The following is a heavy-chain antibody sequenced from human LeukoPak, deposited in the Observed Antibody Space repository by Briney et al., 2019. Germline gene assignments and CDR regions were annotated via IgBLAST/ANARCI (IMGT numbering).Heavy chain of an antibody. CDR3: AKSDYYGASDY. CDR1: AGSISLYNTYY. V-gene: IGHV4-59*01. D-gene: IGHD3-10*01. J-gene: IGHJ4*02. Sequence: KTSETLSLTCTVSAGSISLYNTYYWYWIRQSPGKGLEWIGYIYYSGSTSYNPSLKSRVTISVDTFRNQFSLKLTSVTAADTAIYYCAKSDYYGASDYWGQGTLVTVSS. CDR2: IYYSGST.